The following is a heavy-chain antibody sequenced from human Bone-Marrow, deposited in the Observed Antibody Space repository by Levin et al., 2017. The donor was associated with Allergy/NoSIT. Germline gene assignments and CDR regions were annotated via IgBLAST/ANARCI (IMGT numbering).Heavy chain of an antibody. CDR1: GGSIRSSSYY. CDR3: ARGLIVGATEQYGMDG. D-gene: IGHD1-26*01. V-gene: IGHV4-39*07. J-gene: IGHJ6*02. Sequence: SPTLSLTCPVSGGSIRSSSYYWGWIRQPPGKGLEWIGSIYYSGSTYYNPSLKSRVTISVDTSKNQFSLKLSSVTAADTAVYYCARGLIVGATEQYGMDGWGQGTTVTVSS. CDR2: IYYSGST.